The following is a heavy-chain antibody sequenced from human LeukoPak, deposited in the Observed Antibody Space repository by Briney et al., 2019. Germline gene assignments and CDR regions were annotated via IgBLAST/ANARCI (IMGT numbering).Heavy chain of an antibody. D-gene: IGHD2-2*01. Sequence: GGSLRLSCAASGFTFSSYAMHWVRQAPWKGLEYVSSISSNGGSTYYADSVKGRFTISRDNSKNTLYLQMGSLRVEDMAVYYCARLYCSSTSCLLDYWGQGTLVTVSS. CDR1: GFTFSSYA. V-gene: IGHV3-64*02. J-gene: IGHJ4*02. CDR2: ISSNGGST. CDR3: ARLYCSSTSCLLDY.